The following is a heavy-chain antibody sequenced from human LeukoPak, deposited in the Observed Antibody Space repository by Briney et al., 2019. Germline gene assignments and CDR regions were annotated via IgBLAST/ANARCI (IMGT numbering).Heavy chain of an antibody. J-gene: IGHJ5*02. D-gene: IGHD6-19*01. CDR2: INPNSGGT. V-gene: IGHV1-2*02. CDR1: GYTFTGYY. CDR3: ARDIAVAGTIWSDP. Sequence: ASVKVSCKASGYTFTGYYMHWVRQAPGQGLEWMGWINPNSGGTNYAQKFQGRVTMTRDTSISTAYMELSRLRSDDTAVYYCARDIAVAGTIWSDPWGQGTLVTVSS.